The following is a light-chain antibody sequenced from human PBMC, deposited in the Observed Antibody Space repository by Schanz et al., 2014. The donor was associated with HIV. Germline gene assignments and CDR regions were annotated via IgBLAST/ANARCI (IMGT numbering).Light chain of an antibody. J-gene: IGLJ3*02. CDR1: SSNIGNNY. Sequence: QSVLTQPPSVSAAPGQKVTISCSGSSSNIGNNYVSWYQHLPGTAPKLLIYDNNKRPSGIPDRFSGSKSGTSASLAISGLRSEDEADYYCAAWDDSLSGRVFGGGTKLTVL. CDR3: AAWDDSLSGRV. V-gene: IGLV1-51*01. CDR2: DNN.